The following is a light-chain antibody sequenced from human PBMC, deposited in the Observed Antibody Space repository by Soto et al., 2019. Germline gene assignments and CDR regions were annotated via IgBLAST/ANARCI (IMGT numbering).Light chain of an antibody. J-gene: IGKJ4*01. V-gene: IGKV1-5*01. CDR1: QSVGTY. CDR2: DAS. Sequence: DIQMTHSPSTLSASVGDSVTITCRASQSVGTYLAWYQQKSGKAPNLLIYDASSSPSGVPSRFAGSGSGTEFTLTINSLQPDDFATYYCQQYNSYSPLTFGGGTKVEIK. CDR3: QQYNSYSPLT.